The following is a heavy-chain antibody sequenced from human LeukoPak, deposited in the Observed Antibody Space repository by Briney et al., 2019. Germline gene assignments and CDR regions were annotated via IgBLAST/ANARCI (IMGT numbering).Heavy chain of an antibody. CDR2: IYSGDSDT. CDR1: GYRFTSYW. J-gene: IGHJ5*02. V-gene: IGHV5-51*01. CDR3: ARSPRFGEVIISLFDP. Sequence: GESLQISCQGSGYRFTSYWIGWVRQMPGKGLEWMGIIYSGDSDTRYSPSFQGQVTISADKSISTAYLQWSSLKASDPAMYYCARSPRFGEVIISLFDPWGQGTLVTVSS. D-gene: IGHD3-10*01.